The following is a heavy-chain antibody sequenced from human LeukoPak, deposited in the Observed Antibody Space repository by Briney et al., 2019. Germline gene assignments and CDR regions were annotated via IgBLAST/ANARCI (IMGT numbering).Heavy chain of an antibody. D-gene: IGHD3-10*01. CDR3: ARITVWFGELTLIDY. J-gene: IGHJ4*02. Sequence: SETLSLTCTVSGYSISSGYYWGWIRQPPGKGLEWIGSIYHSGSTYYNPSLKSRVTISVDTSKNQFSLKLSSVTAADTAVYYCARITVWFGELTLIDYWGQGTLVTVSS. CDR1: GYSISSGYY. V-gene: IGHV4-38-2*02. CDR2: IYHSGST.